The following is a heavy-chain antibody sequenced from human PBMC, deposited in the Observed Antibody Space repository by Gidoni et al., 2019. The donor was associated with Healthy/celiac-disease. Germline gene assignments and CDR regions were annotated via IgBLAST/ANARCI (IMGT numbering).Heavy chain of an antibody. CDR1: AFTFISYG. J-gene: IGHJ6*03. CDR2: ISYDGSNK. V-gene: IGHV3-30*18. Sequence: QVQLVASGAGVVQPGRSLRLSCAASAFTFISYGMHWVRQAPGKGLEWVAVISYDGSNKYYADSVKGRFTISRDNSKNTLYLQMNSLRAEDTAVYYCAKDKGIAAAPSYMDVWGKGTTVTVSS. D-gene: IGHD6-13*01. CDR3: AKDKGIAAAPSYMDV.